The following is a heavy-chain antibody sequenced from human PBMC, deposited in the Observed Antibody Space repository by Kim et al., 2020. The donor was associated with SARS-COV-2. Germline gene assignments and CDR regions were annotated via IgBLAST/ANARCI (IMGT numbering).Heavy chain of an antibody. CDR3: ARGGIVVVVAATPCGMDV. V-gene: IGHV4-34*01. Sequence: KSRVTISVDTSKNQFTLKLSSVTAADTAVYYCARGGIVVVVAATPCGMDVWGQGTTVTVSS. J-gene: IGHJ6*02. D-gene: IGHD2-15*01.